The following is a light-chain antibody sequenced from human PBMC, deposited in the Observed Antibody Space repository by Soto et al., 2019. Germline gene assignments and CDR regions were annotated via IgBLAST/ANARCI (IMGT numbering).Light chain of an antibody. J-gene: IGLJ2*01. CDR2: EVS. CDR1: TSDVGGYNY. V-gene: IGLV2-14*01. CDR3: SSYTTSSTLV. Sequence: QSVVTQPASVSGSPGQSITISCTGTTSDVGGYNYVSWYQQHPGRAPKLILFEVSNRPSGVSNRFSGSKSGSTASLTISGLQAEDEAHYYCSSYTTSSTLVFGGGTKVTVL.